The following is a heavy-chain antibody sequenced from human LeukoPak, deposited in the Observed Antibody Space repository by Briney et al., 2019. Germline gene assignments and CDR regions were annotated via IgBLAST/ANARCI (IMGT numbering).Heavy chain of an antibody. J-gene: IGHJ4*02. CDR2: IKQDGGEI. V-gene: IGHV3-7*03. CDR3: ARDKGDYDTSGSLFVF. CDR1: GFTFSRYW. D-gene: IGHD3-22*01. Sequence: GGSLRLSCSAYGFTFSRYWMSWVRQVPRKGLEWVANIKQDGGEIYYVDSVKGRFTISRDNAKSSLYLQMNSLRAGDTAVYYCARDKGDYDTSGSLFVFGGQGTLVTVSS.